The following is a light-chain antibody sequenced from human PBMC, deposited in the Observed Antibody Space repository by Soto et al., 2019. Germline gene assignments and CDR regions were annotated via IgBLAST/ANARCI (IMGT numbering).Light chain of an antibody. J-gene: IGKJ1*01. CDR1: QSISTY. Sequence: DIQMTQSPSSLSASVGDRVTITCRASQSISTYLNWYQQKPGKAPNLLIYTTSNLQPGAPSRFSGSGSGTDFTLAISSLQPEDFATYYCQQSFASPRTFGQGTKVDIK. CDR2: TTS. CDR3: QQSFASPRT. V-gene: IGKV1-39*01.